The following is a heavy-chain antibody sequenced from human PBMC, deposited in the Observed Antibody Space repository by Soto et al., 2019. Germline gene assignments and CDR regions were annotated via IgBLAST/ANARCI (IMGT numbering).Heavy chain of an antibody. D-gene: IGHD2-15*01. V-gene: IGHV1-2*02. CDR1: GYTFTGYY. CDR2: NNPNSGGT. Sequence: SVKVSCKGSGYTFTGYYMHWVRQAPGQGLEWMGWNNPNSGGTNYAQKFQGRVTMTRDTSISTAYMELSRLRSDDTAVYCCARGRCRPNWFDPWGQGTLVTVSS. CDR3: ARGRCRPNWFDP. J-gene: IGHJ5*01.